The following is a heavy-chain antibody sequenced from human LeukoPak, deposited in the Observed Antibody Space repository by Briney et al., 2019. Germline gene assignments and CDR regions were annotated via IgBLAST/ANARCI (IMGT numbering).Heavy chain of an antibody. V-gene: IGHV3-23*01. CDR1: GFTFSSYA. CDR3: AKAQTWIQLWLFVY. J-gene: IGHJ4*02. CDR2: ISGSGGST. Sequence: GGSLRPSCAASGFTFSSYAMSWVRQAPGKGLEWVSAISGSGGSTYYADSVKGRFTISRDNSKNTLYLQMNSLRAEDTAVYYCAKAQTWIQLWLFVYWGQGTLVTVSP. D-gene: IGHD5-18*01.